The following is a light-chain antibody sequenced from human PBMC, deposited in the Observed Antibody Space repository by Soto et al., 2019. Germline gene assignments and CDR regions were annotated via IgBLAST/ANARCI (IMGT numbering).Light chain of an antibody. CDR2: AAS. Sequence: DIQMTQSPSSLSASVGDIVTITCRASQSISTYLNWYQQKVRKAPKLLIYAASSLQRGVPSRFSGSGSGTDLTPTISSLQPEDFATYYCQQSYSTPRSFGQGTKLEIK. V-gene: IGKV1-39*01. CDR1: QSISTY. CDR3: QQSYSTPRS. J-gene: IGKJ2*01.